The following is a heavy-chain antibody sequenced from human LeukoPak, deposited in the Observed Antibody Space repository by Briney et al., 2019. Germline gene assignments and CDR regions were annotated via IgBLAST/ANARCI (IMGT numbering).Heavy chain of an antibody. CDR2: IIPIFGIA. J-gene: IGHJ5*02. Sequence: SVKVSCKASGGTFSSYAISWVRQAPVQGLEWMGRIIPIFGIANYAQKFQGRVTITADKSTSTAYMELSSLRSEDTAVYYCARADCSSTSCYSWPANWFDPWGQETLVTVSS. V-gene: IGHV1-69*04. CDR1: GGTFSSYA. CDR3: ARADCSSTSCYSWPANWFDP. D-gene: IGHD2-2*01.